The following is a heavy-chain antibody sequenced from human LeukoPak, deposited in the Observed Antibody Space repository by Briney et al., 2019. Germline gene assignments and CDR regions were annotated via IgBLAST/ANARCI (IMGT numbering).Heavy chain of an antibody. V-gene: IGHV3-66*01. CDR2: IYSGGST. D-gene: IGHD3-16*02. J-gene: IGHJ4*02. CDR3: ASRLRLGELSPPGY. CDR1: GFTVSSNY. Sequence: GGSLRLSCAASGFTVSSNYMGWVRQAPGKGLEWVSVIYSGGSTYYADSVKGRFTISRDNSKNTLYLQMNSLRAEDTAVYYCASRLRLGELSPPGYWGQGTLVTVSS.